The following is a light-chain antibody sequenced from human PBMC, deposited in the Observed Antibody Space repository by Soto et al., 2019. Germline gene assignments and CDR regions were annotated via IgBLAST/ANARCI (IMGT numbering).Light chain of an antibody. CDR2: AAS. Sequence: IPLTHSPSSLSASLLDGVTIXSLASQGLSSNLAWYQQKPGKAPNLLIYAASTLQSGVPSRFSGSGSGTDFTLTISPLQPEDFATYFCQQLNGYFFTFGGGTKVDIK. CDR3: QQLNGYFFT. CDR1: QGLSSN. J-gene: IGKJ4*01. V-gene: IGKV1-9*01.